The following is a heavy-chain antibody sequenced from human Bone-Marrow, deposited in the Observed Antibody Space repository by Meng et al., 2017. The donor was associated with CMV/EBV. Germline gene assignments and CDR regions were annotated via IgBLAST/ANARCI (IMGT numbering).Heavy chain of an antibody. D-gene: IGHD6-6*01. CDR2: ISYRGST. Sequence: SETLSLPCTVSGGSINNSLYYWGWIRQPPGKGLEWIGVISYRGSTYYNPSLKSLVTISIDTSKSQFSLKVNSMTAADTAVYYCARGWSSSSSPFDWWGQGTLVTVSS. CDR3: ARGWSSSSSPFDW. V-gene: IGHV4-39*07. J-gene: IGHJ4*02. CDR1: GGSINNSLYY.